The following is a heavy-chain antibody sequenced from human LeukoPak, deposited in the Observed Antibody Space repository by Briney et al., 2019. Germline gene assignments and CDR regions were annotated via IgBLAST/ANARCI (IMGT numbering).Heavy chain of an antibody. V-gene: IGHV4-59*01. D-gene: IGHD6-13*01. Sequence: SETLSLTCTVSGGSISRDYWSWIRQPPGKGLEWIGYIYYTGSTNYNPSLKSRVTISVDTSKNQFSLKLSSLTAADTAVYYCARVGIIAAAGTVGAFDIWGQGTMVTVSS. CDR2: IYYTGST. J-gene: IGHJ3*02. CDR3: ARVGIIAAAGTVGAFDI. CDR1: GGSISRDY.